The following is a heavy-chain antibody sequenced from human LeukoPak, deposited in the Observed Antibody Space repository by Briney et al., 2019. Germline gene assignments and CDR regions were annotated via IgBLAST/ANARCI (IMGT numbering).Heavy chain of an antibody. V-gene: IGHV1-69*06. J-gene: IGHJ6*03. CDR1: GGTFSSYA. CDR3: ARRAVGNSYYYSMDV. D-gene: IGHD6-19*01. Sequence: SVKVSCKASGGTFSSYAISWVRQAPGQGLEWMGGIIPIFDTGNYAQKSQGRVTITADKSTSTAYMELSSLRSEDTAVYYCARRAVGNSYYYSMDVWGKGTTVTVSS. CDR2: IIPIFDTG.